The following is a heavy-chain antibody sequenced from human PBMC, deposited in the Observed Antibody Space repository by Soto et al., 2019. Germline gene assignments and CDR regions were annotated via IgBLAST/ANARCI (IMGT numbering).Heavy chain of an antibody. V-gene: IGHV4-30-4*01. CDR2: IYYSGST. CDR3: AREEYDILTGYYVPFD. Sequence: SGTPSLTCPFSGCSLSRGDFFWGWVRPPPGKGLEWIGYIYYSGSTYYNPSLKSRVTISVDTSKNQFSLKLSSVTAADTAVYYCAREEYDILTGYYVPFDWGQGTLVTVSS. D-gene: IGHD3-9*01. J-gene: IGHJ4*02. CDR1: GCSLSRGDFF.